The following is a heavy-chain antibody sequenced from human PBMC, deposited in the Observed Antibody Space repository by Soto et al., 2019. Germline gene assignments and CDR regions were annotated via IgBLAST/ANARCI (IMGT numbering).Heavy chain of an antibody. CDR1: GDSISSSSYY. V-gene: IGHV4-39*01. D-gene: IGHD6-6*01. CDR2: IYYSGST. CDR3: ARHDREAARHFDY. J-gene: IGHJ4*02. Sequence: SETPSLTCTVSGDSISSSSYYWGWIRQPPGKGLEWIGSIYYSGSTYYNPSLKSRVTISVDTSKNQFSLKLSSVTAADTAVYYCARHDREAARHFDYWGQGTLVTVSS.